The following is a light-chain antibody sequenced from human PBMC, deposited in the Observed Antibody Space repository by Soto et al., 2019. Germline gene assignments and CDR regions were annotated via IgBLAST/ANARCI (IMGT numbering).Light chain of an antibody. J-gene: IGKJ5*01. CDR1: LSVSSN. Sequence: DIVMTQSPDSLAVSPGERATLSFRASLSVSSNLAWYQQKPGQAPRLLIYGAFNRATGIPARFSGSGSGTDFTLTISSLEPEDFAVYYCQQRNIWPPVTFGQGTRLEI. CDR3: QQRNIWPPVT. CDR2: GAF. V-gene: IGKV3-11*01.